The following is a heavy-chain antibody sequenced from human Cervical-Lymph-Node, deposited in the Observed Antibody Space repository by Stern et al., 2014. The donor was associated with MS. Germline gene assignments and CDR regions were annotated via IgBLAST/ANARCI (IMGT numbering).Heavy chain of an antibody. Sequence: EVQLEESGGGLIQPGGSLRLSCAPSGFTVSSTYMSWVRQAPGRGLGWVSIIFSGGATAYAVSVKGRFTISRDNSRNTLYLQMNSLRAEDTAFYYCARVPPGYGSNSFFDYWGQGNLVTVSS. J-gene: IGHJ4*02. D-gene: IGHD4-23*01. CDR1: GFTVSSTY. CDR2: IFSGGAT. V-gene: IGHV3-53*01. CDR3: ARVPPGYGSNSFFDY.